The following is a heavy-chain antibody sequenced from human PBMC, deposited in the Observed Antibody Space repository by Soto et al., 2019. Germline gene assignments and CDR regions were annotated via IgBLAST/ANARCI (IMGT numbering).Heavy chain of an antibody. D-gene: IGHD4-17*01. Sequence: GGSLRLSCAASGFTFDDYAMHWVRQAPGKGLEWVSGISWNSGSIGYADSVKGRFTISRDNAKNSLYLQMNSLRAEDTALYYCAKDLIPYGDYANDAFDIWGQGTMVTVSS. V-gene: IGHV3-9*01. CDR2: ISWNSGSI. CDR1: GFTFDDYA. J-gene: IGHJ3*02. CDR3: AKDLIPYGDYANDAFDI.